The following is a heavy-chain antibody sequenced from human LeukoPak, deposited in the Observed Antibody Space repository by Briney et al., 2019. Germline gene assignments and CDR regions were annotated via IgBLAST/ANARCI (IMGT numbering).Heavy chain of an antibody. V-gene: IGHV3-49*03. J-gene: IGHJ4*02. D-gene: IGHD1-1*01. CDR2: IRSKAYGETA. CDR3: TRDRGAYNLYDY. Sequence: PGGSLRLSCAAPGFTFSSYWMHWIRQAPGKGLEWVGFIRSKAYGETADYAASVKGRFTISRDDSKAIAYLQMNSLKTEDTAVYHCTRDRGAYNLYDYWGQGTLVTVSS. CDR1: GFTFSSYW.